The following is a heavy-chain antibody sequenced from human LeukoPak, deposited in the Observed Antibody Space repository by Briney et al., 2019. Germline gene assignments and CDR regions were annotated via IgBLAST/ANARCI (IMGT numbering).Heavy chain of an antibody. CDR1: GFTLSSYR. Sequence: PGGSLRLSCAASGFTLSSYRMSWVRQAPGKGREWVDNIKQDGSEKYYVDSVKGRFTISSDNDKNSLYLQMNSLRAEDTAVYYCARIPGSDSWSYFDYWGQGTLVTVSS. V-gene: IGHV3-7*01. CDR2: IKQDGSEK. J-gene: IGHJ4*02. D-gene: IGHD3-10*01. CDR3: ARIPGSDSWSYFDY.